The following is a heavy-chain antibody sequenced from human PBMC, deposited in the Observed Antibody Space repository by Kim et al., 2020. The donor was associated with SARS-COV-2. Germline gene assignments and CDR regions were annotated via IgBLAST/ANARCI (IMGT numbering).Heavy chain of an antibody. D-gene: IGHD6-19*01. J-gene: IGHJ4*02. Sequence: RYRPSFQGQVTISADKSISTAYLQWSSLKASDTAMYYCARQSTIAVPVDYWGQGTLVTVSS. V-gene: IGHV5-51*01. CDR3: ARQSTIAVPVDY.